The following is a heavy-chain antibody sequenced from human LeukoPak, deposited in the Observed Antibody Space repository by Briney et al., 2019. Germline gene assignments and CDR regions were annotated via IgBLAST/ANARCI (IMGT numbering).Heavy chain of an antibody. V-gene: IGHV4-39*01. CDR1: GSSISAYY. D-gene: IGHD3-22*01. Sequence: SGPGLVKPSETLSLTCTVSGSSISAYYWTWIRQPPGKGLEWIGSIYYSGSTYYNPSLKSRVTISVDTSKNQFSLKLSSVTAADTAVYYCARVDDSSGSDYWGQGTLVTVSS. CDR2: IYYSGST. J-gene: IGHJ4*02. CDR3: ARVDDSSGSDY.